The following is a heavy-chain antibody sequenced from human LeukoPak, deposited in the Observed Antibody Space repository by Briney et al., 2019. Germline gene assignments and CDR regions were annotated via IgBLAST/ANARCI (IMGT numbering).Heavy chain of an antibody. D-gene: IGHD3-22*01. V-gene: IGHV1-69*13. J-gene: IGHJ4*02. Sequence: GASVKVSCKASGGTFSSYAISWVRQAPGQGLEWMGGIIPIFGTANYAQKFQGRVTITADESTSTAYMELSSLRSEDTAVYYCAHERTYYYDSSGYSSWGQGTLVTVSS. CDR2: IIPIFGTA. CDR1: GGTFSSYA. CDR3: AHERTYYYDSSGYSS.